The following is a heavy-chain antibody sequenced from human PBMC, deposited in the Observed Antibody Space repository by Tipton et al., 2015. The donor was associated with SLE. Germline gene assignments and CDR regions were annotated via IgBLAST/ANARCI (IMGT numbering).Heavy chain of an antibody. CDR1: GYTFTGYY. CDR3: ATHPYYYDSSGYFDY. J-gene: IGHJ4*02. V-gene: IGHV1-2*02. CDR2: INPNSGGT. Sequence: QSGPEVKKPGASVKVSCKASGYTFTGYYMHWVRQAPGQGLEWMGWINPNSGGTNYAQKLQGRVTMTTDTSTSTAYMELRSLRSDDTAVYYCATHPYYYDSSGYFDYWGQGTLVTVSS. D-gene: IGHD3-22*01.